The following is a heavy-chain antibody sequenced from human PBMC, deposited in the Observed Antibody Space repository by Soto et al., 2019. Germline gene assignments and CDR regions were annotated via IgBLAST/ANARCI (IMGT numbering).Heavy chain of an antibody. J-gene: IGHJ6*02. Sequence: LRLSCAASGFTFSSYAMSLVRQAPGKGLEWVSAISRSGDSTYYADSVKGRFTISRDNSKNTLYLQMNSLRAEDTAVYYCAKGAFAGYYYYGMDVWGQGTTVTVSS. CDR2: ISRSGDST. CDR3: AKGAFAGYYYYGMDV. V-gene: IGHV3-23*01. CDR1: GFTFSSYA. D-gene: IGHD3-16*01.